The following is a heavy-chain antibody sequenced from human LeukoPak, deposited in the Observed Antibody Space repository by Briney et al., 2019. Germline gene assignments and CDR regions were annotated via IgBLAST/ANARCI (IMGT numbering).Heavy chain of an antibody. Sequence: SETLSLTCTVSGGSISDSSYYWGWIRQSPGKGLEWIGSIYYSGNTYYNPPLKSRVTISVDTSKNQFSLRLSSVTAADAAVYYCAGIPNCTNGVCSTNWFDPWGQGTVVTVSS. CDR1: GGSISDSSYY. CDR3: AGIPNCTNGVCSTNWFDP. V-gene: IGHV4-39*07. D-gene: IGHD2-8*01. J-gene: IGHJ5*02. CDR2: IYYSGNT.